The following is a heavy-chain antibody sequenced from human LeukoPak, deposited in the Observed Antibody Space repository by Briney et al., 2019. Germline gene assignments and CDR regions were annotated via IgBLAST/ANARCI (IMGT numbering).Heavy chain of an antibody. CDR3: ARHRDGYSNQAFDY. J-gene: IGHJ4*02. CDR1: GGSISTTGYY. CDR2: IYYSGST. Sequence: SETLSLTCTVSGGSISTTGYYWAWIRQPPGKGLEWIASIYYSGSTYYNSSLKSRVTISVDTSRNQFSLKLSSVTAADTAVYYCARHRDGYSNQAFDYWGQGTLVTVSS. V-gene: IGHV4-39*01. D-gene: IGHD5-24*01.